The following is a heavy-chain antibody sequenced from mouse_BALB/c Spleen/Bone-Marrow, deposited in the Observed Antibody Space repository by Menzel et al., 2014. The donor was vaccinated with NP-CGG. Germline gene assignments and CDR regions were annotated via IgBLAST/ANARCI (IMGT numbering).Heavy chain of an antibody. CDR3: ARGGLHYFDY. CDR1: GYTFTSYW. J-gene: IGHJ2*01. V-gene: IGHV1S41*01. D-gene: IGHD3-3*01. CDR2: IAPGSGST. Sequence: DLVKPGASVKLSCTASGYTFTSYWINWIKQRPGQGLEWIGRIAPGSGSTYYNEMFKGKATLIVDTSSSTAYIQLSSLSSEDSAVYFCARGGLHYFDYWGQGTTLTVSS.